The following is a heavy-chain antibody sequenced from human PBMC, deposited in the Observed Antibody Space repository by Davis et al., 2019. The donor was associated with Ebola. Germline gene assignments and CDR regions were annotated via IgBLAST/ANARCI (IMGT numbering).Heavy chain of an antibody. V-gene: IGHV4-39*01. J-gene: IGHJ4*02. CDR2: LYYGGST. D-gene: IGHD6-6*01. CDR1: GGSVSIRSYY. Sequence: PSETLSLTCTVSGGSVSIRSYYWGWIRQPPGKGLEWIGSLYYGGSTYYNPSLKSRVTISVDTSKNQFSLNLSPVTAADTAVYYCARHTSSSFALYWGQGTLVTVSS. CDR3: ARHTSSSFALY.